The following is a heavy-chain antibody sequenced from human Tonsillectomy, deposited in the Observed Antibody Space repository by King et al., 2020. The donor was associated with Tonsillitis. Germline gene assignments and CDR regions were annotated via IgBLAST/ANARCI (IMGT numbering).Heavy chain of an antibody. Sequence: VQLVESGGGLVQPGGSLRLSCAASGFTFSSYALSWVRQAPGKGLEWVSSISVSGATTYYADSVKGRFTISRDNSKNTLYLQMNSLRAEGTAVYYCAKDTSVAGFDYWGQGALVTVSS. J-gene: IGHJ4*02. V-gene: IGHV3-23*04. CDR2: ISVSGATT. CDR1: GFTFSSYA. CDR3: AKDTSVAGFDY.